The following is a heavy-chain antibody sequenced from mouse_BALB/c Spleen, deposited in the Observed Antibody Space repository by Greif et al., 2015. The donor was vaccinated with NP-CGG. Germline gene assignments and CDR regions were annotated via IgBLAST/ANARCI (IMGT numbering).Heavy chain of an antibody. J-gene: IGHJ4*01. D-gene: IGHD2-1*01. CDR1: GYTFTSYT. V-gene: IGHV1-4*01. CDR2: INPSSGYT. CDR3: ARSGNYDYYAMDY. Sequence: QVQLKESGAELARPGASVKMSCKASGYTFTSYTMHWVKQRPGQGLEWIGYINPSSGYTNYNQKFKDKATLTADKSSSTAYMQLSSLTSEDSAVYYCARSGNYDYYAMDYWGQGTSVTVSS.